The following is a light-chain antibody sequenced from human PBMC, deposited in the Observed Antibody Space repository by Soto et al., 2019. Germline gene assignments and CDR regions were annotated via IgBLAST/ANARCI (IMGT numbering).Light chain of an antibody. CDR3: QQYNNWPLT. Sequence: EIVMTQSPDTLSVSPGERATLSCRARQSVSSNLAWYLQKPGQAPRLLIYGASTRATGIPARFSGSGSGTEFTLTISSLQSEDFAVYYCQQYNNWPLTFGGGTKVEIK. J-gene: IGKJ4*01. CDR2: GAS. V-gene: IGKV3-15*01. CDR1: QSVSSN.